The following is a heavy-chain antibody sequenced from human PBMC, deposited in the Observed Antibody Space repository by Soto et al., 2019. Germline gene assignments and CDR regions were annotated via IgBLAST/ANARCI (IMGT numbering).Heavy chain of an antibody. D-gene: IGHD3-22*01. V-gene: IGHV3-53*01. Sequence: GGSLRLSCAASGFTVSSNYMSWVRQAPGKGLEWVSVIYSGGSTYYADSVKGRFTISRDNSKNTLYLQMNSLRAEDTAVYYCARDVVSKDPITMIVRGSFGMDVWGQGTTVTVSS. CDR2: IYSGGST. CDR1: GFTVSSNY. J-gene: IGHJ6*02. CDR3: ARDVVSKDPITMIVRGSFGMDV.